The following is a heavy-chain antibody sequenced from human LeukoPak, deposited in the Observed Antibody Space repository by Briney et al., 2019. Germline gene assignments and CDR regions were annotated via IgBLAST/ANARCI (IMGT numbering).Heavy chain of an antibody. CDR3: ARQGYTVSYYFLDY. J-gene: IGHJ4*02. CDR2: IYSTGST. V-gene: IGHV4-4*07. D-gene: IGHD1-26*01. Sequence: SETLSLTCDVSGGSVRSYWWGWVRQPGWKGLEWLGRIYSTGSTTFNPSLKSRLTLSIDTSTNQFSLKLTSVTAADTAVYFCARQGYTVSYYFLDYWSQGTLVTVSS. CDR1: GGSVRSYW.